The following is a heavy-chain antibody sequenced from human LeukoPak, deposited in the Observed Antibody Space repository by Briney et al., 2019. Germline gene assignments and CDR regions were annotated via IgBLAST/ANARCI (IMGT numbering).Heavy chain of an antibody. CDR3: ARVRYSRFLGG. CDR1: GFTVSSDY. D-gene: IGHD3-3*01. CDR2: ICSGGDT. J-gene: IGHJ4*01. Sequence: GGSLRLSCAASGFTVSSDYMSWVRQAPGKGLEWVSIICSGGDTYYADSVKGRFTIPRDNSKNTLYLQMNSLRAEDTAVYYCARVRYSRFLGGWGQEPWSPSPQ. V-gene: IGHV3-66*02.